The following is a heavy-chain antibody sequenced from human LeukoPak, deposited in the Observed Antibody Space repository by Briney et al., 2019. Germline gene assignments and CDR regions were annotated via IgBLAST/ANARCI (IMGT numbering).Heavy chain of an antibody. V-gene: IGHV3-23*01. CDR2: ISGSGGST. Sequence: GGSLRLSCAASGFTFSSYAMSWVRQAPGKGLEWVSAISGSGGSTFNADSVKGRFTISRDNSKNTLYLQMNSLRAEDTAVYYCAKDVFELYDIYDHWGQGTLVTVSS. D-gene: IGHD3-9*01. J-gene: IGHJ4*02. CDR3: AKDVFELYDIYDH. CDR1: GFTFSSYA.